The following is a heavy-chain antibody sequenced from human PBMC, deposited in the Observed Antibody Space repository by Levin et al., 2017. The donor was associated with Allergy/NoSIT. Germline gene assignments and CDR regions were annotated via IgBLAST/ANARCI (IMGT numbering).Heavy chain of an antibody. D-gene: IGHD1/OR15-1a*01. V-gene: IGHV5-51*01. CDR1: EYSFSGYW. CDR2: IYPGDSDT. Sequence: GESLKISCKGFEYSFSGYWLAWVRQKPGKGLEWMGAIYPGDSDTRYSPSFQGHVTISADKSTTTAYLQWSSLKASDSALYYCARRGAGYGTAIDYWGQGTLVTVSS. J-gene: IGHJ4*02. CDR3: ARRGAGYGTAIDY.